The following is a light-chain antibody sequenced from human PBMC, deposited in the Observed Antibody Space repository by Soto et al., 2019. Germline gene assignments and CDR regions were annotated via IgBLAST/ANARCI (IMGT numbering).Light chain of an antibody. V-gene: IGKV1-9*01. Sequence: DIQLTQSPSFLSASVGDRVTITCRASQDINSYLAWYQQKPGKAPKLLIYAASTLQSAVPSRFSGGGSGTEFTLTISSLHPEDVATYYCQQLNSYPRTFGQGTKLEF. CDR1: QDINSY. CDR3: QQLNSYPRT. J-gene: IGKJ1*01. CDR2: AAS.